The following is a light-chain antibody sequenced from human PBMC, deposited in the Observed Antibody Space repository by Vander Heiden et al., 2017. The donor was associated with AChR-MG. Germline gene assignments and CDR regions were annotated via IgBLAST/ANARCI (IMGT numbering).Light chain of an antibody. CDR1: QSVSSY. J-gene: IGKJ2*01. CDR3: QQRSNWPPT. CDR2: DAS. Sequence: EIVLTQSPATLSLSPGERATLSCRASQSVSSYLAWYQQKPGQAPRLLIYDASNRATGIPARFSGSGSGTDFTLTMSSLEPEEFAVYYCQQRSNWPPTFGQGTKLEIK. V-gene: IGKV3-11*01.